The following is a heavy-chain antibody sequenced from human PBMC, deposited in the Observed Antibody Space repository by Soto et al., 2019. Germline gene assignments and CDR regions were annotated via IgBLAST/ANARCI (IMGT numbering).Heavy chain of an antibody. CDR1: GFTFSSYA. CDR3: AKERITIFGVVKAFKPYMDV. V-gene: IGHV3-23*01. D-gene: IGHD3-3*01. J-gene: IGHJ6*03. CDR2: ISGSGGST. Sequence: HPGGSLRLSCAASGFTFSSYAMSWVRQAPGKGLEWVSAISGSGGSTYYADSVKGRFTISRDNSKNTLYLQMNSLRAEDTAVYYCAKERITIFGVVKAFKPYMDVWGKGTTVTVSS.